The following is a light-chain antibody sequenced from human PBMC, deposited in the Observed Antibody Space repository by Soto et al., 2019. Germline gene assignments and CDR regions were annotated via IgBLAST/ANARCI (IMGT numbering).Light chain of an antibody. CDR1: QSVSSSY. V-gene: IGKV3-20*01. Sequence: EIVLTQSPGTLSLSPGERATLSCRASQSVSSSYLAWYQQKPGQAPRLLIYGASSRATGIPDRFSGSGSGTDFTRTISRLEPEDVAVYYCKQYGSSPQTFGQGTKVEIK. CDR2: GAS. J-gene: IGKJ1*01. CDR3: KQYGSSPQT.